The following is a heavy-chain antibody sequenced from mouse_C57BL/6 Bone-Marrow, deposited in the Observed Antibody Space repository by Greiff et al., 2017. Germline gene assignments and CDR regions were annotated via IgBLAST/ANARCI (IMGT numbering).Heavy chain of an antibody. CDR1: GYTFTSYG. CDR3: ATPTGAVDY. V-gene: IGHV1-39*01. J-gene: IGHJ4*01. Sequence: SGAELARPGASVKLSCKASGYTFTSYGISWVKQRTGKSLEWIGVINPNYGTTSYNQKFKGKATLTVDQSSSTAYMQLDSLTSEDSAVYYCATPTGAVDYWGQGTSVTVAS. D-gene: IGHD1-1*01. CDR2: INPNYGTT.